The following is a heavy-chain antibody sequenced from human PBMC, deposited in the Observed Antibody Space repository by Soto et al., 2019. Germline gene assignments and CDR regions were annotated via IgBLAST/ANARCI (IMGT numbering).Heavy chain of an antibody. D-gene: IGHD3-3*02. CDR2: ISYDGSNK. J-gene: IGHJ4*02. CDR3: ARDYIRVPDY. V-gene: IGHV3-30-3*01. Sequence: PGGSLRLSCAASGFTFSSYAMHWVRQAPGKGLEWVAVISYDGSNKYYADSVKGRFTISRDNSKNTLYLQMNSLRAEDTAVYYCARDYIRVPDYRGQGTLVTVSS. CDR1: GFTFSSYA.